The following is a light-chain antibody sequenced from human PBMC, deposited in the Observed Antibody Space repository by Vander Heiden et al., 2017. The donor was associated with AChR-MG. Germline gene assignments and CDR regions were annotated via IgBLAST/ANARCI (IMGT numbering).Light chain of an antibody. CDR3: MLSFSGDWV. Sequence: QTVVTQEPSLTVSPGGTVTLTCGSSTGAVTRDHWRYWFQQKPGQAPKTLIYDTSNRHSWTPARFSGSLLRDKAALTLSGAQADDEAEYYCMLSFSGDWVFGGGTKVTVL. J-gene: IGLJ3*02. CDR2: DTS. V-gene: IGLV7-46*01. CDR1: TGAVTRDHW.